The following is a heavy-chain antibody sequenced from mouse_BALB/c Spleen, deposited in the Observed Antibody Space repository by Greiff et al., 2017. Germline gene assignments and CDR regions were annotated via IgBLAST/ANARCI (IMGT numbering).Heavy chain of an antibody. CDR3: ARSGTGYWYFDV. V-gene: IGHV5-17*02. J-gene: IGHJ1*01. CDR2: ISSGSSTI. Sequence: DVKLVESGGGLVQPGGSRKLSCAASGFTFSSFGMHWVRQAPEKGLEWVAYISSGSSTIYYADTVKGRFTISRDNPKNTLFLQMTSLRSEDTAMYYCARSGTGYWYFDVWGAGTTVTVSS. D-gene: IGHD3-1*01. CDR1: GFTFSSFG.